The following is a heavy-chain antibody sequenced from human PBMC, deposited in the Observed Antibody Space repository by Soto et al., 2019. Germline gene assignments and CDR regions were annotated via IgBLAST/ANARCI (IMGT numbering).Heavy chain of an antibody. Sequence: GGSLRLSCAASGFTFSSYSMNWVRQAPGKGLEWVSSISSSSSYIYYADSVKGRFTISRDNAKNSLYLQMNSLRAEDTAVYYCASLGCSGGSCYYDGFDIWGQGTMVTVSS. CDR1: GFTFSSYS. D-gene: IGHD2-15*01. CDR2: ISSSSSYI. CDR3: ASLGCSGGSCYYDGFDI. V-gene: IGHV3-21*01. J-gene: IGHJ3*02.